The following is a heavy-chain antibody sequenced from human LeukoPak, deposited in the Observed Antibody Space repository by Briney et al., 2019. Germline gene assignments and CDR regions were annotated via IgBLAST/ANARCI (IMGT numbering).Heavy chain of an antibody. D-gene: IGHD2-2*01. Sequence: ASVKVSCKASGYTFTSYYMHWVRQAPGQELEWMGWISAYNGNTNYAQKLQGRVTMTTDTSTSTAYMELRSLRSDDTAVYYCARDLPNIVVVPAAIGVDYWGQGTLVTVSS. V-gene: IGHV1-18*04. CDR3: ARDLPNIVVVPAAIGVDY. CDR2: ISAYNGNT. J-gene: IGHJ4*02. CDR1: GYTFTSYY.